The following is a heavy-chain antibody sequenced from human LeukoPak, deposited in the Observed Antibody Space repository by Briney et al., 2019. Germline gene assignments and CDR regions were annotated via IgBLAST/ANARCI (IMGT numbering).Heavy chain of an antibody. CDR1: GGSISSGSYY. Sequence: PSQTLSLTCTVSGGSISSGSYYWSWIRQPAGKGLEWIGRIYTSGSTNYNPSLKSRVTISVDTSKNQFSLKLSSVTAADTAVYYCARVVPAALYYYYYYMDVWGKGTTVTVPS. D-gene: IGHD2-2*01. V-gene: IGHV4-61*02. J-gene: IGHJ6*03. CDR3: ARVVPAALYYYYYYMDV. CDR2: IYTSGST.